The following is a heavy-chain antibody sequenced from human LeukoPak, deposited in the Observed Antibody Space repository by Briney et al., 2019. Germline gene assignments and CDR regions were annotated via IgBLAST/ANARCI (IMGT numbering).Heavy chain of an antibody. V-gene: IGHV4-31*03. D-gene: IGHD3-22*01. CDR2: IYYSGST. CDR3: ARDPHDSSGYYYGWYFDL. Sequence: SETLSLTCTVSGGSISSGGYYWSWIRQHPGKGLEWIGYIYYSGSTYYNPSLKSRVTISVDTSKNQFSLKLSSVTAADTAVYYCARDPHDSSGYYYGWYFDLWGRGTLVTVSS. J-gene: IGHJ2*01. CDR1: GGSISSGGYY.